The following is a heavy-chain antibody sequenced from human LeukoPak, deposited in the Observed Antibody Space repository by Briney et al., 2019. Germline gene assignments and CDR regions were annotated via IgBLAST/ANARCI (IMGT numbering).Heavy chain of an antibody. CDR2: IYHSGTT. D-gene: IGHD3-22*01. J-gene: IGHJ4*02. Sequence: PSETLSLTCAVSGYSLSSGYYWGWIRQSPEKGLEWNGSIYHSGTTYYNPSLKSRVTISIDTSKNQFSLNLNSVTAADTAVYYCAWKYYYDSSGYFYVDQWGQGILVTVSS. CDR3: AWKYYYDSSGYFYVDQ. V-gene: IGHV4-38-2*01. CDR1: GYSLSSGYY.